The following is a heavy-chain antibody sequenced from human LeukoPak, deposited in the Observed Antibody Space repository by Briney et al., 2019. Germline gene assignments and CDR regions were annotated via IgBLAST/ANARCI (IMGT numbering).Heavy chain of an antibody. Sequence: TGGSLRLSCAASGFTFSSYAMSWVRQAPGKGLEWVSAISGSGGSTYYADSVKGRFTISRDNSKNTLYFEMSSLRVEDTAVYYCVKSPGSGWPVWGQGTLLTVSS. J-gene: IGHJ4*02. D-gene: IGHD6-19*01. CDR3: VKSPGSGWPV. V-gene: IGHV3-23*01. CDR2: ISGSGGST. CDR1: GFTFSSYA.